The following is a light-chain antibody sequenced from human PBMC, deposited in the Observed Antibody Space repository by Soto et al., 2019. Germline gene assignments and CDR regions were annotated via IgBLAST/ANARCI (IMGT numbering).Light chain of an antibody. CDR3: SSFAGSNNFPYV. CDR1: NSDVGAYNY. CDR2: EVS. Sequence: QSVLTQPPSASGSPGQSVTISCTGTNSDVGAYNYVSWYQQHPGKAPKLMIYEVSKRPSGVPDRFSGSKSGNTASLTVSGLQAGDEADYYCSSFAGSNNFPYVFGTGTKVTVL. J-gene: IGLJ1*01. V-gene: IGLV2-8*01.